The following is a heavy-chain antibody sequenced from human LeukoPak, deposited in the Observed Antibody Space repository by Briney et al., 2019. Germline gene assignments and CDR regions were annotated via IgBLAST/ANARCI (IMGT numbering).Heavy chain of an antibody. J-gene: IGHJ1*01. CDR1: GGSFSGYY. D-gene: IGHD2-21*02. Sequence: SETLSLTCAVYGGSFSGYYWSWIRQPPGKGLEWIGEINHSGSTNYNPSLKSRVTISVDTSKNQFSLKLSSVTAADTAVYYCARGVVVTATPAEYFQHWGQGTLVTVSS. V-gene: IGHV4-34*01. CDR2: INHSGST. CDR3: ARGVVVTATPAEYFQH.